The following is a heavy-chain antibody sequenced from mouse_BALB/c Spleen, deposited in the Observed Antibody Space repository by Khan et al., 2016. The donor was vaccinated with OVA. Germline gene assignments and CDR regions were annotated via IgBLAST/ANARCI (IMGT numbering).Heavy chain of an antibody. CDR3: ARGSTTCYWYFGV. Sequence: QVQLQQPGTELVRPGASVKLSCKASGYSFTSYWMNWVKQRPGQGLEWIGMIHPSDSETTLNQKFKDRATLTVDKSSSTAYMQLSSPTSEDSAVYYWARGSTTCYWYFGVWGAGTTVTVSS. CDR1: GYSFTSYW. V-gene: IGHV1-61*01. D-gene: IGHD2-14*01. CDR2: IHPSDSET. J-gene: IGHJ1*01.